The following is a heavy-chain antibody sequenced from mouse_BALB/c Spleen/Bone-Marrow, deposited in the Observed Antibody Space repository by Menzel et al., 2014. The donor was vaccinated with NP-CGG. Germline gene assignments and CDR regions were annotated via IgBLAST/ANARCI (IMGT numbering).Heavy chain of an antibody. CDR1: GFTFSSYA. D-gene: IGHD1-1*01. Sequence: EVKLVESGGGLVKPGGSLKLSCAASGFTFSSYAMSWVRQTPEKRLEWVATISSGGSYTYYPDSVKGRFTISRDNAKNTLYLQMGSLRSEDTAMYYCARHYYGSSYSFDYWGQGTTLTVTS. V-gene: IGHV5-9-3*01. J-gene: IGHJ2*01. CDR3: ARHYYGSSYSFDY. CDR2: ISSGGSYT.